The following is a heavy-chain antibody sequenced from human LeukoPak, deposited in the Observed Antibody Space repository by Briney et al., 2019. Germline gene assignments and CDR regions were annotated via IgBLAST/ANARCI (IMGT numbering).Heavy chain of an antibody. CDR1: GFTVSSNY. V-gene: IGHV3-66*01. Sequence: SGGSLRLSCAASGFTVSSNYMSWVRQAPGKGLEWVSVIYSGGSTYYADSVKGRFTISRDNSKNTLYLQMNSLRAEDTAVYYCARDNYGSGGSNAFDIWGQGTMVTVSS. CDR3: ARDNYGSGGSNAFDI. J-gene: IGHJ3*02. D-gene: IGHD3-10*01. CDR2: IYSGGST.